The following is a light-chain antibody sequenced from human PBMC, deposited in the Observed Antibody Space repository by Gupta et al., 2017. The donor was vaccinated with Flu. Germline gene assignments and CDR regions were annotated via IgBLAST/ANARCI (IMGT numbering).Light chain of an antibody. Sequence: SSELTQDPAVSVALGQTVTITCQGDSLRSYYASWYQQKPGQAPLLVIYDKNNRPSGIPDRFSGSSSGGTASLTITGAQAEDEADYYCNSRDSSGSHLGVVFGGGTKLTVL. V-gene: IGLV3-19*01. J-gene: IGLJ2*01. CDR2: DKN. CDR3: NSRDSSGSHLGVV. CDR1: SLRSYY.